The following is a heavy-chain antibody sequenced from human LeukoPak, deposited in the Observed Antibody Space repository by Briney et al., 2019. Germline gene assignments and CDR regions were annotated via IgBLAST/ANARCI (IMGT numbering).Heavy chain of an antibody. Sequence: GGALRLSCAASGFTFSSFEMSWVRQAPGKGLEWVSAISGSGGSAYYADSVKGRFTISRDNSRNSLSLQMNSLRAEDTALYYCAKTGYSSGWYRIWDYWGQGTLVTVSS. CDR1: GFTFSSFE. J-gene: IGHJ4*02. V-gene: IGHV3-23*01. CDR3: AKTGYSSGWYRIWDY. CDR2: ISGSGGSA. D-gene: IGHD6-19*01.